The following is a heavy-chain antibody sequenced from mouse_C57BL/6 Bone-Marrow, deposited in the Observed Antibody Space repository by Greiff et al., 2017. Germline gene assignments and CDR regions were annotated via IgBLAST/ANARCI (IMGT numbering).Heavy chain of an antibody. CDR1: GYTFTSYW. J-gene: IGHJ2*01. V-gene: IGHV1-59*01. CDR3: ARGIYSDYDEDFDY. D-gene: IGHD2-4*01. CDR2: IDPSDSYT. Sequence: QVQLQQPGAELVRPGTSVKLSCKASGYTFTSYWMHWVKQRPGQGLEWIGVIDPSDSYTNYNQKFKGKATLTVDTSSSTAYMQPSSLTSEDSAVYSCARGIYSDYDEDFDYWGQGTTLTVSA.